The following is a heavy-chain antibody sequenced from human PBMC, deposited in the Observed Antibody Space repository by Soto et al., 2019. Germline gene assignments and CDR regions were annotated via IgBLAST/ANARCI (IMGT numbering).Heavy chain of an antibody. CDR2: IIPILNRA. D-gene: IGHD5-12*01. Sequence: QVQLVQSGAEVKKPGSSVRVSCKASGGTFTNYTIGWVRQAPGQGLEWMGRIIPILNRAQYAQKFQGRVTITVDKSTSTAYMDLNRLRSEDTAIYFCARDGYRGHDYGDWGQGTLVTVSS. CDR1: GGTFTNYT. V-gene: IGHV1-69*08. J-gene: IGHJ4*02. CDR3: ARDGYRGHDYGD.